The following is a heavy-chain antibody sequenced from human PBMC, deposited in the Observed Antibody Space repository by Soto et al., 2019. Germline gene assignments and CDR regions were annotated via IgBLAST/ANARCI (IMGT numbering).Heavy chain of an antibody. V-gene: IGHV4-59*01. D-gene: IGHD6-13*01. J-gene: IGHJ5*02. CDR3: ARDSIAATNWWFAP. CDR2: IYYTGST. Sequence: ETLSLTCTVSGGSISSYYWSWIRQPPGKGLEWIGCIYYTGSTNYNPSLKSRVTISVDASKNQFSLKLSSVTAADTAVYYCARDSIAATNWWFAPWGQGTLVTVSS. CDR1: GGSISSYY.